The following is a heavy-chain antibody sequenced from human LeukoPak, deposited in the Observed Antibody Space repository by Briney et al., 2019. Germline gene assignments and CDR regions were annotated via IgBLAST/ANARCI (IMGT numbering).Heavy chain of an antibody. CDR3: ARHNYQLSALDY. CDR1: GGSISSSSYY. CDR2: IYTSGST. D-gene: IGHD2-2*01. J-gene: IGHJ4*02. Sequence: SETLSLTCTVSGGSISSSSYYWSWIRQPAGKGLEWIGRIYTSGSTNYNPSLKSRVTISVDTSKNQFSLKLSSVTAADTAVYYCARHNYQLSALDYWGQGTLVTVSS. V-gene: IGHV4-61*02.